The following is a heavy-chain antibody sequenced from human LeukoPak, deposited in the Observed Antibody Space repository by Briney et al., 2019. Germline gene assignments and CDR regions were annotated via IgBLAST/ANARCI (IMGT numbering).Heavy chain of an antibody. Sequence: ASVKVSCKASGYTFTSYGISWVRQAPGQGLEWMGWISPYNGNTNYAQKLQGRVTMTTDTSTSTAYMELRSLRSDDTAVYYCARPATRPYDFWSGTRPPDYWGQGTLVTVSS. J-gene: IGHJ4*02. CDR2: ISPYNGNT. CDR3: ARPATRPYDFWSGTRPPDY. CDR1: GYTFTSYG. D-gene: IGHD3-3*01. V-gene: IGHV1-18*01.